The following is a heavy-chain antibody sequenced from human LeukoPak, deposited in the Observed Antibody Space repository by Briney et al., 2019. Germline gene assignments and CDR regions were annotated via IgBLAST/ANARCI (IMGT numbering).Heavy chain of an antibody. D-gene: IGHD5-24*01. J-gene: IGHJ4*02. CDR2: IYYSGST. CDR3: AKSGYNRFDY. V-gene: IGHV4-39*07. CDR1: GGSISSSSYY. Sequence: SETLSLTCTVSGGSISSSSYYWGWIRQPPGKGLEWIGSIYYSGSTNYNPSLKSRVTISVDTSKNQFSLKLSSVTAADTAVYYCAKSGYNRFDYWGQGTLVTVSS.